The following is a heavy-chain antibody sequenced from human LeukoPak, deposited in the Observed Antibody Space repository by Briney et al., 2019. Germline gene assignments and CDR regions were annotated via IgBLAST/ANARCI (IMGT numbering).Heavy chain of an antibody. D-gene: IGHD3-22*01. CDR1: GYSFTSHD. J-gene: IGHJ6*02. Sequence: ASVKVSCKASGYSFTSHDINWVRQATGQGLEWMGWMNPNSGNTGYAQKLQGRVTMTTDTSTSTAYMELRSLRSDDTAVYYCARAPPYYYDSSGYRAGYYYGMDVWGQGTTVTVSS. CDR2: MNPNSGNT. V-gene: IGHV1-8*01. CDR3: ARAPPYYYDSSGYRAGYYYGMDV.